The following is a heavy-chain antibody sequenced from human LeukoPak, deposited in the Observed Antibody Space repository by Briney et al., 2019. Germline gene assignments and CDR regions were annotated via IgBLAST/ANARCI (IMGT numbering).Heavy chain of an antibody. J-gene: IGHJ4*02. Sequence: GGSLRLSCAASGFTFDDYGMSWVRQVPGKGLEWVSGINWNGGSTGYADSVKGRFTISRDNAKNSLYLQMNSLRAEDTALYYCARVFTGSGSYSFDYWGQGTLVTVSS. V-gene: IGHV3-20*04. D-gene: IGHD1-26*01. CDR2: INWNGGST. CDR3: ARVFTGSGSYSFDY. CDR1: GFTFDDYG.